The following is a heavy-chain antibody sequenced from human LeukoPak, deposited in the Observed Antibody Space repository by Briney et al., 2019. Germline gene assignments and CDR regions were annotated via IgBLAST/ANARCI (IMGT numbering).Heavy chain of an antibody. CDR2: IWYDGSNK. V-gene: IGHV3-33*06. CDR3: AKASGYCSSTSCYLFDY. D-gene: IGHD2-2*01. J-gene: IGHJ4*02. Sequence: GGSLRLSCAASGFTFSSYWMSWVRQAPGKGLEWVAVIWYDGSNKYYADSVKGRFTISRDNSKNTLYLQMNSLRAEDTAVYYCAKASGYCSSTSCYLFDYWGQGTLVTVSS. CDR1: GFTFSSYW.